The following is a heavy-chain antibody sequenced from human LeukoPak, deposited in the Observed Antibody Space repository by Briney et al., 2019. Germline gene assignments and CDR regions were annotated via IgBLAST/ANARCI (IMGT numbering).Heavy chain of an antibody. D-gene: IGHD3-3*01. Sequence: GGSLRLSCAASGFTFSHYYMSWFRQSPGKGLEWVSYFDRSAATIYYADSVRGRFTISRDNTKKSMDLHMNSLRVEDTAVYYCAREGRTIFAEEGRNYNYYMDVWGKGTTVTVSS. CDR1: GFTFSHYY. V-gene: IGHV3-11*01. J-gene: IGHJ6*03. CDR3: AREGRTIFAEEGRNYNYYMDV. CDR2: FDRSAATI.